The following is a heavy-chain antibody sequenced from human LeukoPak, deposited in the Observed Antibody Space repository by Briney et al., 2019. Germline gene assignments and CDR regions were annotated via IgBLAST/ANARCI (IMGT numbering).Heavy chain of an antibody. V-gene: IGHV1-18*04. CDR2: IIPIFGTA. Sequence: ASVKVSCKASGYTFTSYYTHWVRQAPGQGLEWMGGIIPIFGTANYAQKLQGRVTMTTDTSTSTAYMELRSLRSDDTAVYYCARVRIAVAGMEEDWGQGTLVTVSS. CDR3: ARVRIAVAGMEED. D-gene: IGHD6-19*01. CDR1: GYTFTSYY. J-gene: IGHJ4*02.